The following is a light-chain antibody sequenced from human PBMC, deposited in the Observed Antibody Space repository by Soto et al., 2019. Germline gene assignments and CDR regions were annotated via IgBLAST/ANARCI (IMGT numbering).Light chain of an antibody. Sequence: SVLTQPPSASGTPGQRVTISCSGSSSNIGINTANWYQQLPGAAPKVLIYTNNQRPSGVPDRFSGSKSGTSASLAISGLHSGDEADYYCGAWDDNLNGFVFGTGTKLTVL. J-gene: IGLJ1*01. V-gene: IGLV1-44*01. CDR3: GAWDDNLNGFV. CDR2: TNN. CDR1: SSNIGINT.